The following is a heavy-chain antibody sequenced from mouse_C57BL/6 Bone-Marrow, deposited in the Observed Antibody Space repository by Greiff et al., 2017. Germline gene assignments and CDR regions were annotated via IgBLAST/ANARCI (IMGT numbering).Heavy chain of an antibody. V-gene: IGHV1-59*01. CDR1: GYTFTSYW. J-gene: IGHJ2*01. CDR3: ARGVPIDY. Sequence: QVQLQQPGAELVRPGTSVKLSCKASGYTFTSYWMHWVKQRPGQGLEWIGVIDPSDSYTNYNQKFKGKATLTVDTSSSTAYMQLSSLTSGDSAVYYCARGVPIDYWGQGTTLTVSS. CDR2: IDPSDSYT.